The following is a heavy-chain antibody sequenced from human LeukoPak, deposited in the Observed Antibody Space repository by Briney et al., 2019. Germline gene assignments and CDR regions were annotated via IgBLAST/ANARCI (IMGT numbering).Heavy chain of an antibody. CDR2: INPNSGGT. D-gene: IGHD6-13*01. CDR1: GYTFTGYY. CDR3: ARRIAAAGMYYFDY. J-gene: IGHJ4*02. Sequence: ASVKVACKVSGYTFTGYYMHWVRQAPGQGLEWMGWINPNSGGTNYAQKFQGRVTISRDTSISTAYMELSRLRSDDTAVYYCARRIAAAGMYYFDYWGQGTLVTVSS. V-gene: IGHV1-2*02.